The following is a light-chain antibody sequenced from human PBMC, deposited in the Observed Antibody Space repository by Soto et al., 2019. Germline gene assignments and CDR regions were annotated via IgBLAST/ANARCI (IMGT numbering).Light chain of an antibody. V-gene: IGKV1-39*01. CDR2: GAS. Sequence: DIQMTQSPSFLSASVGDRVTITCRASQRTDNFLNWYQQKPGKAPKLLSYGASSLQSGVPSRFSGSGSGTDFTLTLTSLQPEDSATYHCQQRYKTCLSSFGQGTKVDIK. CDR1: QRTDNF. CDR3: QQRYKTCLSS. J-gene: IGKJ2*01.